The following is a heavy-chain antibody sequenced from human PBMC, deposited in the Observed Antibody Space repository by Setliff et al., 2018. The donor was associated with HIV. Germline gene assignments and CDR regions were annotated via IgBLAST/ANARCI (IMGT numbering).Heavy chain of an antibody. Sequence: PSNTLSLTCTVSGGSISSYYWSWIRQPPGKGLGWIGYIYYSGSTNYNPSLKSRVTISVDTSKNQFSLKLSSVTAADTAVYYCARGDGSYLDWWGQGTLVTVSS. J-gene: IGHJ4*02. CDR1: GGSISSYY. CDR2: IYYSGST. V-gene: IGHV4-59*01. CDR3: ARGDGSYLDW. D-gene: IGHD1-26*01.